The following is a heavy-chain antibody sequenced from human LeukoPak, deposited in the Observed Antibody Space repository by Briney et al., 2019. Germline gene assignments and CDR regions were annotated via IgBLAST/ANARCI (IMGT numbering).Heavy chain of an antibody. CDR1: GGSISGYY. Sequence: PSETLSLTCAVSGGSISGYYWSWIRQPPGKGLEWIGYIYYSGSTDYNPSLKSRVTISLDTSKNQFSLKLNSVTAADTAVYYCARGWAYFDCWGQGTLVTVSS. CDR2: IYYSGST. CDR3: ARGWAYFDC. D-gene: IGHD1-26*01. J-gene: IGHJ4*02. V-gene: IGHV4-59*08.